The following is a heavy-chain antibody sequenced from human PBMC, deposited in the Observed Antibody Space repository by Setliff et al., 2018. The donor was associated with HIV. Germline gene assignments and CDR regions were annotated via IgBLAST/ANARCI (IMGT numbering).Heavy chain of an antibody. J-gene: IGHJ4*02. CDR3: ARERRYYDSSGDFDY. D-gene: IGHD3-22*01. V-gene: IGHV4-30-4*08. CDR2: IYYSRST. CDR1: GGSISSGDYY. Sequence: PSETLSLTCTVSGGSISSGDYYWSWIRQPPGKGLEWIGYIYYSRSTYYNPSLKSRVTISVDTSKNQFSLKLSSVTAADTAVYYCARERRYYDSSGDFDYWGQGTLVTVSS.